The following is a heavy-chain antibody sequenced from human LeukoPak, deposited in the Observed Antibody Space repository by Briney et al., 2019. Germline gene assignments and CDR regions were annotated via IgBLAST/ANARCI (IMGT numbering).Heavy chain of an antibody. CDR2: IWYDGSDK. CDR3: ARELPPVVNFYFDS. V-gene: IGHV3-33*01. J-gene: IGHJ4*02. CDR1: GFTFSSYG. Sequence: GGSLRLSREASGFTFSSYGMHWVRQAPGKGLEWVAVIWYDGSDKYYADSVKGRFSISRDNSKNTLYLQMNSLRAEDTAVYYCARELPPVVNFYFDSWGQGTLVTVSS. D-gene: IGHD3-22*01.